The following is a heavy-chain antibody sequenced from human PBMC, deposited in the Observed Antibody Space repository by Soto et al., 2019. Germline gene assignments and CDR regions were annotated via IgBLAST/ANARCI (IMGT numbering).Heavy chain of an antibody. CDR3: AHPRPNRRDYFDF. CDR1: GFSLSTYGAG. Sequence: SGPTLVNPTQTLTLTCTFSGFSLSTYGAGVGWIRQPPGKALEWLALIYWDDDKRITPSLETRLTVTKGTSKNQVVLKMTNMDPGDTATYYCAHPRPNRRDYFDFWGQGALVTVSS. V-gene: IGHV2-5*02. CDR2: IYWDDDK. J-gene: IGHJ4*02.